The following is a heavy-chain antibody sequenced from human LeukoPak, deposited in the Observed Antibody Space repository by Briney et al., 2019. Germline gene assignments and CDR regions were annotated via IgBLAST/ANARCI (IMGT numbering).Heavy chain of an antibody. D-gene: IGHD5-24*01. CDR1: GYTFTSYY. J-gene: IGHJ4*02. CDR2: INPSGGST. CDR3: ARDWAVEMATIEWNY. Sequence: GASVKLSCKASGYTFTSYYMHWVRQAPGQGLEWMGIINPSGGSTSYAQKFQGRVTMTRDTSTSTVYMELSRQRSEDTAVYYCARDWAVEMATIEWNYWGQGTLVTVSS. V-gene: IGHV1-46*01.